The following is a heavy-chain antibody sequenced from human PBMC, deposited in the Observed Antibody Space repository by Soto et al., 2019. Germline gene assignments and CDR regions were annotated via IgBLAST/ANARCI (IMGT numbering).Heavy chain of an antibody. J-gene: IGHJ3*02. CDR2: IYYSGST. CDR1: GGSISSSSYY. D-gene: IGHD3-3*01. Sequence: SETLSLTCTVSGGSISSSSYYWGWIRQPPGKGLEWIGSIYYSGSTYYNPSLKSRVTISVDTSKNQFSLKLSSVTAADTAVYYCRVGSHFSTLYYDFRSGHNSEAFDIWGQGTMVTVSS. V-gene: IGHV4-39*01. CDR3: RVGSHFSTLYYDFRSGHNSEAFDI.